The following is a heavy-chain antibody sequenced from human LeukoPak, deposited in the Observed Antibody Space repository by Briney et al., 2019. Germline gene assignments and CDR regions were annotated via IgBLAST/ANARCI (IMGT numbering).Heavy chain of an antibody. CDR1: GGSFSGYY. Sequence: PSETLSLTCAVYGGSFSGYYWSWIRQPPGKGLEWIGEINHSGSTNYNPSLKSRVTISVDTSKNQFSLKLSSVTAADTAVYYCARADYDLWSGYFYWGQGTLVTVSS. D-gene: IGHD3-3*01. CDR3: ARADYDLWSGYFY. CDR2: INHSGST. V-gene: IGHV4-34*01. J-gene: IGHJ4*02.